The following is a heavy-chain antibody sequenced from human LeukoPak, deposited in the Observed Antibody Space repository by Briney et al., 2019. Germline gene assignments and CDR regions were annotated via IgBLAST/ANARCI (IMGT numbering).Heavy chain of an antibody. CDR1: GGSISSGDYY. CDR3: ARYPFIVGATTLDY. V-gene: IGHV4-30-4*01. J-gene: IGHJ4*02. Sequence: PSETLSLTCTVSGGSISSGDYYWSWIRQPPGKGLEWIGYIYYSGSTYYTPSLKSRVTISVDTSKNQFSLKLSSVTAADTAVYYCARYPFIVGATTLDYWGQGTLVTVSS. CDR2: IYYSGST. D-gene: IGHD1-26*01.